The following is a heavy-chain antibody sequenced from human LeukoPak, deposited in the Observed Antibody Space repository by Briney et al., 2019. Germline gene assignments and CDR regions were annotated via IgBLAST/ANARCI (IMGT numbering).Heavy chain of an antibody. D-gene: IGHD3-22*01. Sequence: SETLSLTCAVYGGSFSGYYWSWIRQPPGKGLEWIGEINHSGSTNYNPSLKSRVTISVDTSKNRFSLKLSSVTAADTAVYYCARVAGYYYDSSGPTRARFDYWGQGTLVTVSS. CDR1: GGSFSGYY. CDR2: INHSGST. J-gene: IGHJ4*02. V-gene: IGHV4-34*01. CDR3: ARVAGYYYDSSGPTRARFDY.